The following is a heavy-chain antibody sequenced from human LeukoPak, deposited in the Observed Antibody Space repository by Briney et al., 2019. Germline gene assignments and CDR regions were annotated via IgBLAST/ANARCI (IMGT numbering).Heavy chain of an antibody. Sequence: PGGSLRLSCAASGFTFDDYAMHWVRQAPGKGLEWVSGISWNSGSIGYADSVKGRFTISRDNAKNSLYLQMNSLRAEDTALYYCAKDMGPYYGSGAFDYWGQGTLVTVSS. D-gene: IGHD3-10*01. CDR1: GFTFDDYA. CDR3: AKDMGPYYGSGAFDY. V-gene: IGHV3-9*01. J-gene: IGHJ4*02. CDR2: ISWNSGSI.